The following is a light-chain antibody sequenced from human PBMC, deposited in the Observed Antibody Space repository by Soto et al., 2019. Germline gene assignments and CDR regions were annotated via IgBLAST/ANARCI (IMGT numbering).Light chain of an antibody. CDR3: QQYGSSPST. J-gene: IGKJ2*01. CDR2: GAS. Sequence: EIVLTKSPGTLSLSPGERATLSCRASQSVSSSHLAWYQQKPGQAPRLLVHGASSRATGIPDRFSGSGSGTEFTLSISRLETEDFAVYYCQQYGSSPSTFGQGTKLEIK. CDR1: QSVSSSH. V-gene: IGKV3-20*01.